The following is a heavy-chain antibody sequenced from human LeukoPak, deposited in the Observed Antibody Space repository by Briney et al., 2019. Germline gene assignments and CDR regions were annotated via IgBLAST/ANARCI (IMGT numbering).Heavy chain of an antibody. Sequence: ASVKVSCKASGYTFTSYHMHWVRQAPGQGLEWMGIINPSGGSTSYAQKFQGRVTMTRDTSTSTVYMELSSLRSEDTAVYYCARDPMTTVTTDGMDVWGQGTTVTVSS. CDR1: GYTFTSYH. D-gene: IGHD4-17*01. CDR3: ARDPMTTVTTDGMDV. J-gene: IGHJ6*02. V-gene: IGHV1-46*01. CDR2: INPSGGST.